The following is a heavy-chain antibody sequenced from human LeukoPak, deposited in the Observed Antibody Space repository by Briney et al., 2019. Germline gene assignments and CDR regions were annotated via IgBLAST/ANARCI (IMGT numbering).Heavy chain of an antibody. CDR2: LSGSGAFT. Sequence: GGSLRLSCAASGFTFSSYAMSWVRQAPGKGLEWVSALSGSGAFTYYADSVKGRFTISRGNSKNTLYLQMTSLRAEDTAVYYCARAEINDYSRYWGQGIPVIVSS. CDR3: ARAEINDYSRY. V-gene: IGHV3-23*01. D-gene: IGHD4-11*01. CDR1: GFTFSSYA. J-gene: IGHJ4*02.